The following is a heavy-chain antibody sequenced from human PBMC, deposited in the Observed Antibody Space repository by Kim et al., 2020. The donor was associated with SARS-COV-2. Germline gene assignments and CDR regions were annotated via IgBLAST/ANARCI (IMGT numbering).Heavy chain of an antibody. CDR3: AREGIAAGLDYYGMDV. D-gene: IGHD6-13*01. V-gene: IGHV3-13*01. J-gene: IGHJ6*02. Sequence: SVKGRFTISRENAKNSLYLQMNSLRAGDTAVYYCAREGIAAGLDYYGMDVWGQGTTVTVSS.